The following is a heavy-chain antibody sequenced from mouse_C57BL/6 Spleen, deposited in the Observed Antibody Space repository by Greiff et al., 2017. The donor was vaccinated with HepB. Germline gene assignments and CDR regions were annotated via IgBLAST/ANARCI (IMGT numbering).Heavy chain of an antibody. D-gene: IGHD1-1*01. CDR2: FHPYNDDT. CDR1: GYTFTTYP. Sequence: VQLQQSGAELVKPGASVKMSCKASGYTFTTYPIEWMKQNHGKSLEWIGNFHPYNDDTKYNEKFKGKATLTVEKSSSTVYLELSRLTSDDSAVYYCARRGYGSSYYWYFDVWGTGTTVTVSS. CDR3: ARRGYGSSYYWYFDV. J-gene: IGHJ1*03. V-gene: IGHV1-47*01.